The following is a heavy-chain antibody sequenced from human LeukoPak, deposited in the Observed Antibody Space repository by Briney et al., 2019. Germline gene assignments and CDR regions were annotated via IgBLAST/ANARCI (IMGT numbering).Heavy chain of an antibody. CDR3: ARDPRYYDSSGYNYYMDV. V-gene: IGHV1-24*01. J-gene: IGHJ6*03. D-gene: IGHD3-22*01. Sequence: ASVKVSCKVSGYTLSEFSIHWVRQAPGKGLEWMGGFDREDGETIYAQKFQGRVTMTADTSTDTAYMELRSLRSDDTAVYYCARDPRYYDSSGYNYYMDVWGKGTTVTVSS. CDR2: FDREDGET. CDR1: GYTLSEFS.